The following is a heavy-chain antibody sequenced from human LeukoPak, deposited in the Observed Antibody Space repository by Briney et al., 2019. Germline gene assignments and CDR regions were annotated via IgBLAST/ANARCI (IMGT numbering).Heavy chain of an antibody. D-gene: IGHD2-2*01. CDR1: GFTFSSYG. Sequence: GGSLRLSCAASGFTFSSYGMHWVRQAPGKGLEWVSVIYSGGSTYYADSVKGRFTISRDNSKNTLYLQMNSLRAEDTAVYYCARVVVPAAALDYWGQGTLVTVSS. CDR3: ARVVVPAAALDY. V-gene: IGHV3-53*01. CDR2: IYSGGST. J-gene: IGHJ4*02.